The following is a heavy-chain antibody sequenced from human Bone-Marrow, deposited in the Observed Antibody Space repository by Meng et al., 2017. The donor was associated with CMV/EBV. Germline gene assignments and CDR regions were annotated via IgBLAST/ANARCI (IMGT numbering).Heavy chain of an antibody. Sequence: QVQLKESSPGLAKPSETLSLTCTGSGGSISPYYWSWIRQPPGKGLEWIGYIYYSGRTNYNPSLKSRVTISIDTSKNQFSLKMNSVTAADTALYYCARDPGGDWFDPWGQGTLVTVSS. CDR2: IYYSGRT. V-gene: IGHV4-59*01. CDR3: ARDPGGDWFDP. J-gene: IGHJ5*02. CDR1: GGSISPYY.